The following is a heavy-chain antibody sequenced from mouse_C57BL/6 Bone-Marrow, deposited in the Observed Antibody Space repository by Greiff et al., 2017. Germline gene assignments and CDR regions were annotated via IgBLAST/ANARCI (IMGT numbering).Heavy chain of an antibody. D-gene: IGHD1-1*01. CDR2: IFPGCGSP. J-gene: IGHJ1*03. V-gene: IGHV1-75*01. Sequence: QVQLKQSGPELVKPGASVKISRKASGYTFTDYYINWVKQRPGQGLEWIGWIFPGCGSPYYNEKFKGKATLTVDKSASTAYMLRSSLTSEDSAVYFCAREGTTVGGGYVEGWGTGTTVTVAS. CDR1: GYTFTDYY. CDR3: AREGTTVGGGYVEG.